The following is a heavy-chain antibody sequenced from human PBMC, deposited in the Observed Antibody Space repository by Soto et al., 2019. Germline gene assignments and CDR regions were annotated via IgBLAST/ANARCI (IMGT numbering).Heavy chain of an antibody. V-gene: IGHV3-30*18. CDR3: AKEKDIVVVSAGWFDP. CDR2: ISYDGSNK. D-gene: IGHD2-2*01. Sequence: GGSLRLSCAASGFTFSSYGMHWVRQAPGKGLEWVAVISYDGSNKYYADSVKGRFTISRDNSKNTLYLQMNSLRAEDTAVYYCAKEKDIVVVSAGWFDPWGQGTLVTVSS. J-gene: IGHJ5*02. CDR1: GFTFSSYG.